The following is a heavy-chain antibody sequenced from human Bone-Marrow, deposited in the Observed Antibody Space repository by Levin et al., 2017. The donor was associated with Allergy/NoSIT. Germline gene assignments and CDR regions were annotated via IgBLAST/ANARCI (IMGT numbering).Heavy chain of an antibody. Sequence: GGSLRLSCAASGLTFSNTWMNWVRQAPGKGLEWVGRIKSKSAGGTTDYAAPVKGRFTISRDDSKDTLYLQINSLKTEDTAVYYCATDIEKGAFDNWGQGTMVAVSS. V-gene: IGHV3-15*01. CDR2: IKSKSAGGTT. J-gene: IGHJ3*02. CDR1: GLTFSNTW. CDR3: ATDIEKGAFDN.